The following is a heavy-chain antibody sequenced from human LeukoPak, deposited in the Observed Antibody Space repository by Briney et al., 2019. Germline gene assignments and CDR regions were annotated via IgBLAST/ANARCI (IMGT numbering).Heavy chain of an antibody. CDR3: ATRHCSGGSCYNNWFDP. D-gene: IGHD2-15*01. CDR1: GGTFSSYA. V-gene: IGHV1-69*04. CDR2: IIPILGIA. Sequence: SVKVSCKASGGTFSSYAISWVRQAPGQGLEWMGRIIPILGIANYAQKFQGRVTITADKSTSTAYMELSSLRSEDTAVYYCATRHCSGGSCYNNWFDPWGQETLVTVSS. J-gene: IGHJ5*02.